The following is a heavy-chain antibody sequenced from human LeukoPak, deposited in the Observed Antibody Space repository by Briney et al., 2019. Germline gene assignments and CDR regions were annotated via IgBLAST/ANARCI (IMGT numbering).Heavy chain of an antibody. Sequence: ASVKVSCKASGYTFTDYYMHWVQQAPGKGLEWMGRVDPKDCETIYAEKFQGRVTITADTSTDTAYMELSSLRSEDTAVYYCATVKEHKFWSGYYTDPQRWFDPWGQGTLVTVSS. CDR2: VDPKDCET. CDR3: ATVKEHKFWSGYYTDPQRWFDP. D-gene: IGHD3-3*01. CDR1: GYTFTDYY. V-gene: IGHV1-69-2*01. J-gene: IGHJ5*02.